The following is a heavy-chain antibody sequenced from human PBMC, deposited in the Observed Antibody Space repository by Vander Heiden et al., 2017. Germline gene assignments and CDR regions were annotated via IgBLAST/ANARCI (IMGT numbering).Heavy chain of an antibody. CDR3: AGTWEKDAFDI. V-gene: IGHV4-34*01. J-gene: IGHJ3*02. CDR2: INHSGST. CDR1: GGSFSGYY. D-gene: IGHD1-26*01. Sequence: QVQLQQWGAGLLKPSETLSLTCAVYGGSFSGYYWSWIRQPPGKGLEWIGEINHSGSTNYNPSLKSRVTISVDTSKNQFSLKLSSVTAADTAVYYCAGTWEKDAFDIWGQGTMVTVSS.